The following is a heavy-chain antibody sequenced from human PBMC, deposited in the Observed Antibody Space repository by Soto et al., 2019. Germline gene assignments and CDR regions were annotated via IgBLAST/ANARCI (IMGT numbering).Heavy chain of an antibody. CDR2: TYYRSKWYN. D-gene: IGHD4-17*01. CDR3: ARSPYGDYHRYYYYGMDV. V-gene: IGHV6-1*01. J-gene: IGHJ6*02. CDR1: GDSVSSNSAA. Sequence: SQTLSLTCAISGDSVSSNSAAWNWIRQSPSRGLEWLGRTYYRSKWYNDYTVSVKRRITINPDTSKNQFSLQLNSVTPEDTAVYYCARSPYGDYHRYYYYGMDVWGQGTTVTVSS.